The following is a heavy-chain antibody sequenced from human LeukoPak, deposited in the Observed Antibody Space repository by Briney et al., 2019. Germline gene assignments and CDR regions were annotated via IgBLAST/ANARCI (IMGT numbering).Heavy chain of an antibody. V-gene: IGHV4-34*01. J-gene: IGHJ4*02. Sequence: SETLSLTCAVYGGSFSGYYWSWIRQPPGKGLEWIGEINHSGSTNYNPSLKSRVTISVDTSKNQFSLKLSSVTAADTAVYYCAGPQGTPSDYWGQGTLVTVSS. CDR3: AGPQGTPSDY. CDR2: INHSGST. CDR1: GGSFSGYY.